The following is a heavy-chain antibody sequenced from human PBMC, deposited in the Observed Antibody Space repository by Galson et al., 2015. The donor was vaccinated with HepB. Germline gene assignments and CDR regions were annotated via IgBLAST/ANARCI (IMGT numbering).Heavy chain of an antibody. CDR3: AYRIPGYSYWDGGWFDP. Sequence: PALVKPTQPLTLTCTFSGFSISTSGVGVAWIRQPPGKALEWLAVIYWDDDKRYSPSLKNRLTISKDTSNNLVVLTMTNMDPVDTATYYCAYRIPGYSYWDGGWFDPWGQGILVTVSS. CDR2: IYWDDDK. D-gene: IGHD3-10*01. J-gene: IGHJ5*02. V-gene: IGHV2-5*02. CDR1: GFSISTSGVG.